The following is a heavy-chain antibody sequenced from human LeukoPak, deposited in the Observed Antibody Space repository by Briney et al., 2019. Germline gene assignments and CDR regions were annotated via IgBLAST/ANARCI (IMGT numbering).Heavy chain of an antibody. V-gene: IGHV4-38-2*02. CDR2: IYHSEST. CDR3: ARDSIHRRTTPFDY. J-gene: IGHJ4*02. CDR1: GYSISSGYY. Sequence: PSETLSLTCTVSGYSISSGYYWGWSRQPPGKGLEWIGNIYHSESTNYNPSLKSRVTISVDTSKNQFSLKLSSVTAADTAVYYCARDSIHRRTTPFDYWGQGTLVTVSS. D-gene: IGHD1-7*01.